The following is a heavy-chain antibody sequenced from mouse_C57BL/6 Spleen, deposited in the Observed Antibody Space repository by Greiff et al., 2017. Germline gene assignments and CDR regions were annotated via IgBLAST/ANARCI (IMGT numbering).Heavy chain of an antibody. J-gene: IGHJ2*01. CDR3: ARSRSPGDYFDY. D-gene: IGHD1-1*01. CDR2: INPSNGGT. V-gene: IGHV1-53*01. CDR1: GYTFTSYW. Sequence: QVQLQQPGTELVKPGASVKLSCKASGYTFTSYWMHWVKQRPGQGLEWIGNINPSNGGTNYNEKFKSKATLTVDKSSSTAYMQLSSLTSEDSAVYDCARSRSPGDYFDYWGQGTTLTVSS.